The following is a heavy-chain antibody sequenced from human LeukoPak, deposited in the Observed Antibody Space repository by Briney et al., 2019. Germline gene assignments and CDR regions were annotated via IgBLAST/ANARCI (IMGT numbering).Heavy chain of an antibody. CDR2: ISGSGGTT. Sequence: GGSLRLSCAASGFTFSSSAMSWVRQAPGKGLEWVSGISGSGGTTHYADSVKGRFTISRDNSKNTLYLQMNSLRAEDTAVYYCAKGVGYCSGGSCQQFDYWGQGTLVTVSS. CDR1: GFTFSSSA. V-gene: IGHV3-23*01. D-gene: IGHD2-15*01. CDR3: AKGVGYCSGGSCQQFDY. J-gene: IGHJ4*02.